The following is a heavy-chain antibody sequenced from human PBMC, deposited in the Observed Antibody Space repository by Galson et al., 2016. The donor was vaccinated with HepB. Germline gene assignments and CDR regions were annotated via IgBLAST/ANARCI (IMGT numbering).Heavy chain of an antibody. CDR1: GSTSTNYG. CDR2: VGTGNDNT. CDR3: AKEMGSGKPFDY. D-gene: IGHD1-26*01. Sequence: LRLSCAASGSTSTNYGMNWVRQAPGKGLEWVSAVGTGNDNTYYADSVKGRFTISRDASKNTLFLLMDSLRAEDTAVYYCAKEMGSGKPFDYWGQGTLVTVSS. V-gene: IGHV3-23*01. J-gene: IGHJ4*02.